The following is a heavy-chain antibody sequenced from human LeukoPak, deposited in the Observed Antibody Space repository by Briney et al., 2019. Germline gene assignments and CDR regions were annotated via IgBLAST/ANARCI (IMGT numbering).Heavy chain of an antibody. CDR2: IYYSGST. CDR1: GGSISSYY. Sequence: SETLSLICTVSGGSISSYYWSWIRQPPGKGLEWIGYIYYSGSTNYNPSLKSRVTISVDTSKNQFSLKLSSVTAADTAVYYCASDGGNRVVGPLYYMDVWGKGTTVTVSS. V-gene: IGHV4-59*01. J-gene: IGHJ6*03. D-gene: IGHD3-22*01. CDR3: ASDGGNRVVGPLYYMDV.